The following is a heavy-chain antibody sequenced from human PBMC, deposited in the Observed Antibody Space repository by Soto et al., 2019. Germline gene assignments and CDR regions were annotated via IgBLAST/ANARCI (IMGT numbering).Heavy chain of an antibody. V-gene: IGHV4-34*01. CDR1: GGSFSGYY. J-gene: IGHJ6*02. CDR2: INHSGST. Sequence: KTSETLSLTCAVYGGSFSGYYWSWIRQPPGKGLGWIGEINHSGSTNYNPSLKSRVTISVDTSKNQFSLKLSSVTAADTAVYYCARGLRIPYYGMDVWGQGTTVTVSS. D-gene: IGHD2-15*01. CDR3: ARGLRIPYYGMDV.